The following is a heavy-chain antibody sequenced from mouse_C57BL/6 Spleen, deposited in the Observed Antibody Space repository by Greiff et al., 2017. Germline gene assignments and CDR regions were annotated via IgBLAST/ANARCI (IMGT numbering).Heavy chain of an antibody. D-gene: IGHD1-1*01. J-gene: IGHJ3*01. CDR2: ISYDGSN. CDR3: ARDYYYGSRPFAY. V-gene: IGHV3-6*01. Sequence: EVKLLESGPGLVKPSQSLSLTCSVTGYSITSGYYWNWIRQFPANKLEWMGYISYDGSNNYNPSLKNRISITRDTSKNQFFLKLNSVTTEDTATYYCARDYYYGSRPFAYWGQGTLVTVSA. CDR1: GYSITSGYY.